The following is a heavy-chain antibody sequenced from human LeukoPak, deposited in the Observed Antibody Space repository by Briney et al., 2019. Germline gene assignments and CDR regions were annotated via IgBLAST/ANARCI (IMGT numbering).Heavy chain of an antibody. CDR2: IKYEVSEI. J-gene: IGHJ4*02. CDR1: GFTFSRYW. V-gene: IGHV3-7*01. CDR3: AREATYNYAYALDY. Sequence: GGPLRLSCAASGFTFSRYWMSWVRQAPGKGLDWVANIKYEVSEIHYVDSVKGRFTISRDNAENSLYLQMNSLRAEDTAVYYCAREATYNYAYALDYWGQGTLVTVSS. D-gene: IGHD5-18*01.